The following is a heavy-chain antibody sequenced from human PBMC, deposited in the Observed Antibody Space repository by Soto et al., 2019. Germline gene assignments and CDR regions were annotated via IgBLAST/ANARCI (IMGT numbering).Heavy chain of an antibody. CDR3: AKDLELRLYYYYGMDV. J-gene: IGHJ6*02. Sequence: GGSLRLSCAASGFTFSSYGMHWVRQAPGKGLEWVAVISYDGSNKYYADSVKGRFTISRDNSKNTLYLQMNSLRAEDTAVYYCAKDLELRLYYYYGMDVWGQGTTVTVSS. D-gene: IGHD1-7*01. CDR2: ISYDGSNK. CDR1: GFTFSSYG. V-gene: IGHV3-30*18.